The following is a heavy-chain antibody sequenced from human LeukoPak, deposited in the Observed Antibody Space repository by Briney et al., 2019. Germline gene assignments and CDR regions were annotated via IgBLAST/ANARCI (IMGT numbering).Heavy chain of an antibody. Sequence: SETLSLTCTVYGGSFSGYYWSWIRQPPGKGLEWIGEINHSGSTNYNPSLKSRVTISVDTSKNQFSLKLSSVTAADTAVYYCARGPTIAAAGILRRGVRPKSHAEYYYYYGMDVWGQGTTVTVSS. V-gene: IGHV4-34*01. CDR3: ARGPTIAAAGILRRGVRPKSHAEYYYYYGMDV. D-gene: IGHD6-13*01. J-gene: IGHJ6*02. CDR2: INHSGST. CDR1: GGSFSGYY.